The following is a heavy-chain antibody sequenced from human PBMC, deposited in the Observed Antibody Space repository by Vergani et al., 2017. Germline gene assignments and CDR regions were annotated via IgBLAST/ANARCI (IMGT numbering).Heavy chain of an antibody. D-gene: IGHD2-21*01. CDR1: GFTFDDYA. CDR2: ISWNSGSI. V-gene: IGHV3-9*01. Sequence: EVQLVESGGGLVQPGRSLRLSCAASGFTFDDYAMHWVRQAPGKGLEWVSGISWNSGSIGYADSVKGRFTISRDNAKNSLYLQMNSLRAEDTALYYCVREGSYCGSTTCRNPSYVYYYHMDVWGEGTTVTVSS. J-gene: IGHJ6*03. CDR3: VREGSYCGSTTCRNPSYVYYYHMDV.